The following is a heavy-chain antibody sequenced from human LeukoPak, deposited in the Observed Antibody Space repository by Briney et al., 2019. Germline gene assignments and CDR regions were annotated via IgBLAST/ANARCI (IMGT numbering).Heavy chain of an antibody. J-gene: IGHJ6*03. D-gene: IGHD2-2*01. CDR3: AREGVVVVPAAQVSYYMDV. CDR1: GYTFTSYD. CDR2: MNPNSGNT. Sequence: GASVKVSCKASGYTFTSYDINWVRQATGQGLEWMGWMNPNSGNTGYAQKLQGGVTMTTDTSTSTAYMELRSLRSDDTAVYYCAREGVVVVPAAQVSYYMDVWGKGTTVTVSS. V-gene: IGHV1-8*01.